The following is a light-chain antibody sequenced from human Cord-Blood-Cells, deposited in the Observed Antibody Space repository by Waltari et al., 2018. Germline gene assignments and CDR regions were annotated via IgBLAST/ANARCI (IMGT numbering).Light chain of an antibody. CDR2: YAS. Sequence: AIRMTQSPFSLSASVGDRVTIICGASQGVSSYLAWYQQKPEKDSKHFIYYASRLQSGVPSRFSGSGSGTDYTLTISSLQPEDFATYYCQQYYSTPLIFGGGTKVEIK. CDR3: QQYYSTPLI. V-gene: IGKV1D-43*01. J-gene: IGKJ4*01. CDR1: QGVSSY.